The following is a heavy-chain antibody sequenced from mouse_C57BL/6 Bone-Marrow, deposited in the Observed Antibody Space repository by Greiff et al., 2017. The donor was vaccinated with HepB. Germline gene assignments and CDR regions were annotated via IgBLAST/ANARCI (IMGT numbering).Heavy chain of an antibody. V-gene: IGHV3-6*01. CDR3: ARENGSSYVDMDN. D-gene: IGHD1-1*01. CDR1: GYSITSGYY. Sequence: EVHLVESGPGLVKPSQSLSLTCSVTGYSITSGYYWNWIRQFPGNKLEWMGYISYDGSNNYNPSLKNRISITRDTSKNQFFLKLNSVTTEDTATYYCARENGSSYVDMDNWGQGTSVTVSS. J-gene: IGHJ4*01. CDR2: ISYDGSN.